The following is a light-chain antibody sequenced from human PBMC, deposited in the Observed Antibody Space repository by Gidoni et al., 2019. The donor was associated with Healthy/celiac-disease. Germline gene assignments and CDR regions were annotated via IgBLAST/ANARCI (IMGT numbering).Light chain of an antibody. CDR1: RSNIGSNY. CDR3: AAGDDSLSGPYV. Sequence: QSVLTQPPSASGTPGQRVTISWSGSRSNIGSNYVYWYQQLPGTAPKLLLYRNSQRPSGVPDRFSGCTSGTSASLAISGLRSEGEADYYCAAGDDSLSGPYVFGTGTKVTVL. J-gene: IGLJ1*01. CDR2: RNS. V-gene: IGLV1-47*01.